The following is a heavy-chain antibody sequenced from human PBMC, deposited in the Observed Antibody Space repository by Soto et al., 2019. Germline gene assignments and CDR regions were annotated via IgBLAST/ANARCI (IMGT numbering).Heavy chain of an antibody. Sequence: QVQLVQSGAEVKKPGSSVKVSCKASGGSVSSYTLSWVRQAPGQGLEWMGRIIPILGSANYAQKFQGRVTSTADKSTSTAYMELIRLRSEDTAVYFCAGDSGYSNYALDFWGQGTRVTVSS. D-gene: IGHD4-4*01. CDR3: AGDSGYSNYALDF. J-gene: IGHJ4*02. V-gene: IGHV1-69*08. CDR1: GGSVSSYT. CDR2: IIPILGSA.